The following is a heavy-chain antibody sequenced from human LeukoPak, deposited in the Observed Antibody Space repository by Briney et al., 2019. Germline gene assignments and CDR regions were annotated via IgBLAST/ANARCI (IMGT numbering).Heavy chain of an antibody. Sequence: SSETLSLTCTVSGGSISGSGYYWGWIRQPPGKGLEWIGSIYYSGSTYYNPSLKSRVTISVDTSKNQFSLRLSSVTAAETAVYYCARGLVWGQGTLVTVSS. CDR3: ARGLV. V-gene: IGHV4-39*01. J-gene: IGHJ4*02. CDR2: IYYSGST. D-gene: IGHD6-19*01. CDR1: GGSISGSGYY.